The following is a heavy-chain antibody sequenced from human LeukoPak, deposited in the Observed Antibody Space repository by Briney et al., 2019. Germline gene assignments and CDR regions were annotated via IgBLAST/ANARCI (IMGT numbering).Heavy chain of an antibody. CDR1: GFTFSFYW. CDR3: ATAYFYATAD. J-gene: IGHJ4*02. CDR2: IKPDGSEK. D-gene: IGHD3-10*01. Sequence: GGSLRLSCAVSGFTFSFYWMSWVRQAPGKGLEWVANIKPDGSEKYYVDSVKGRFTMSRDNAKNSLYLQMNSLRVEDTAVYYCATAYFYATADWGQGTLVTVSS. V-gene: IGHV3-7*01.